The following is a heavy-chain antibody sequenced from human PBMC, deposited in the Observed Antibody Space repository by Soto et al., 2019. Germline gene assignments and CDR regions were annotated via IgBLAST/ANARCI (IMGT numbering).Heavy chain of an antibody. CDR3: ARDLARTYSSTHLGWFDP. Sequence: SETLSLTCTVSGGSVSSGSYYWSWIRQPPGKGLEWIGYIYYSGSTNYNPSLKSRVTISVDTSKNQFSLKLSSVTAADTAVYYCARDLARTYSSTHLGWFDPCGQGTLATVSS. CDR2: IYYSGST. CDR1: GGSVSSGSYY. J-gene: IGHJ5*02. D-gene: IGHD6-13*01. V-gene: IGHV4-61*01.